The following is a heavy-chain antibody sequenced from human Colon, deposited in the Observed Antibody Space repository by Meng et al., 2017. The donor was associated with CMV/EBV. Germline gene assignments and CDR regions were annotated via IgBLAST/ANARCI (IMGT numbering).Heavy chain of an antibody. CDR3: AKGGDTVLDY. CDR2: IRYDGINK. CDR1: GFTFSSYG. V-gene: IGHV3-30*02. J-gene: IGHJ4*02. D-gene: IGHD4-17*01. Sequence: GESLKISCAASGFTFSSYGMHWVRQAPGKGLEWVAFIRYDGINKYYADSVKGRFTISRDNSKSTLYLQMSSVRGDDTAAYYCAKGGDTVLDYWGQGTQVTVSS.